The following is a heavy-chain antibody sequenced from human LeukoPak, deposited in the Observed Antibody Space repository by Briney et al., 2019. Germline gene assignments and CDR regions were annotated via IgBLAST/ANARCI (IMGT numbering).Heavy chain of an antibody. CDR3: AKDAQRGFDYSNSLEY. CDR1: RFTFSHYG. CDR2: IWYDGSSQ. J-gene: IGHJ4*02. V-gene: IGHV3-33*06. D-gene: IGHD4-11*01. Sequence: PGKSLTLSCIASRFTFSHYGMHWVRQAPGKGLEWVAVIWYDGSSQYYADSVKGRFIISRDNSHNTVYLQMSSLRANDTAVYYCAKDAQRGFDYSNSLEYWGLGTLVTVSS.